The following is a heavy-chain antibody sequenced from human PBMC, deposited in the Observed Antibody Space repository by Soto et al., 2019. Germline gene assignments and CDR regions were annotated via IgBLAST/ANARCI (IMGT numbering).Heavy chain of an antibody. D-gene: IGHD6-19*01. Sequence: SSETLSLTCTVSGGSISSYYWSWIRQPPGKGLEWIGYIYYSGSTNYNPSLKSRVTISVDTSKNQFSLKLSSVTAADTAVYYCARQYSSGWYSPYYFDYWGQGTLVTVSS. CDR3: ARQYSSGWYSPYYFDY. V-gene: IGHV4-59*01. J-gene: IGHJ4*02. CDR2: IYYSGST. CDR1: GGSISSYY.